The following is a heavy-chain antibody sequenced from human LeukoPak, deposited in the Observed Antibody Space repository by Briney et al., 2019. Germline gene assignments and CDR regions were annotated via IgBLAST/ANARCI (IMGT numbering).Heavy chain of an antibody. Sequence: SVKVSCKASGGTFSSYAISWVRQAPGQGREWMGRIIPILGIANYAQKFQGRVTITADKSTSTAYMELSSLRSEDTAVYYCHYYYDSSGYYAYFDYWGQGTLVTVSS. V-gene: IGHV1-69*04. CDR3: HYYYDSSGYYAYFDY. D-gene: IGHD3-22*01. CDR2: IIPILGIA. J-gene: IGHJ4*02. CDR1: GGTFSSYA.